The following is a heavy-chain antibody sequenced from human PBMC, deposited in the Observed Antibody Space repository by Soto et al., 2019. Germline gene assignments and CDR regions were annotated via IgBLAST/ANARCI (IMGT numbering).Heavy chain of an antibody. CDR3: ARASYGYIDYYYGMDV. V-gene: IGHV1-69*13. D-gene: IGHD5-18*01. CDR1: GGTFSSYA. Sequence: ASVKVSCKASGGTFSSYASRWVRQAPGQGLEWMGGIIPIFGTANYAQKFQGRVTITADESTSTAYMELSSLRSEDTAVYYCARASYGYIDYYYGMDVWGQGTTVPVSS. CDR2: IIPIFGTA. J-gene: IGHJ6*02.